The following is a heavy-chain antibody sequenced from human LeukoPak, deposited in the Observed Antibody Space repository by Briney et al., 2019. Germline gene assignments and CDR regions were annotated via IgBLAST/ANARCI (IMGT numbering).Heavy chain of an antibody. CDR3: ATITWTTVPR. Sequence: PGGSLRLSCAASGFTFSSYWMSWVRQAPGEGLEWVSSISSSSSYIYYADSVKGRFTISRDNAKNSLYLQMNSLRAEDTAVYYSATITWTTVPRWGQGTLVTVSS. J-gene: IGHJ4*02. CDR2: ISSSSSYI. V-gene: IGHV3-21*01. CDR1: GFTFSSYW. D-gene: IGHD4-17*01.